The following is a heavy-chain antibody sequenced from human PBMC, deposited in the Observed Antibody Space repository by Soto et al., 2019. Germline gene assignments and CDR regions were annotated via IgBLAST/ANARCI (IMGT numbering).Heavy chain of an antibody. J-gene: IGHJ3*02. CDR2: IWYDGSNK. V-gene: IGHV3-33*01. CDR1: GCTFSSYG. D-gene: IGHD3-10*01. CDR3: ARDLGLLGELTTNDAFDI. Sequence: GGSLRLSCAASGCTFSSYGMHWVRQAPGKGLEWVAVIWYDGSNKYYADSVKGRFTISIDNSKNTLYRQMNSLRAEDTAVYYCARDLGLLGELTTNDAFDIWGQGTMVTVSS.